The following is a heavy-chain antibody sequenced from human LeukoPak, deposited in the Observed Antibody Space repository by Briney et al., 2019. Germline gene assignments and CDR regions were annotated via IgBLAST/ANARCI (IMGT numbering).Heavy chain of an antibody. Sequence: GGSLRLSRTASGFPFSDYSMNWVRQAPGKGLEWISYIGIDSGNTKYADSVRGRFTISADSAKNSLYLQMNSLRVEDTAVYYCARDHNYAFDNWGQGTLVSVSS. D-gene: IGHD1-1*01. CDR1: GFPFSDYS. CDR2: IGIDSGNT. J-gene: IGHJ4*02. CDR3: ARDHNYAFDN. V-gene: IGHV3-48*04.